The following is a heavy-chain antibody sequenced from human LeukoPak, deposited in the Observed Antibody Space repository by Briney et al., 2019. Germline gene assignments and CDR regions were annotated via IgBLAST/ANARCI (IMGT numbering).Heavy chain of an antibody. V-gene: IGHV3-7*01. CDR2: IKQDGNER. CDR3: ARARDIVVVPAAIDY. CDR1: GFTFSSYW. Sequence: GGTLRVSCAASGFTFSSYWMSWVRQAPGKGLECVANIKQDGNERYYGVSVKGRFTISRDNAKNSLCLQMNSLRAEDTAVYYCARARDIVVVPAAIDYWGQGTLVTVSS. D-gene: IGHD2-2*01. J-gene: IGHJ4*02.